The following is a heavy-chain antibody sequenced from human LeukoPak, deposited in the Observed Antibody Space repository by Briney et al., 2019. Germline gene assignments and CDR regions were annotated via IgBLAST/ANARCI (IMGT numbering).Heavy chain of an antibody. CDR3: AAEYSSKIYYFDY. CDR1: GFTFSSYE. V-gene: IGHV3-48*03. J-gene: IGHJ4*02. D-gene: IGHD6-6*01. Sequence: AGGSLRLSCAASGFTFSSYEMNWARQAPGKGLEWVSYISSSGSTIYYADSVKGRFTISRDNAKNSLYLQMNSLRAEDTAVYYCAAEYSSKIYYFDYWGQGTLVTVSS. CDR2: ISSSGSTI.